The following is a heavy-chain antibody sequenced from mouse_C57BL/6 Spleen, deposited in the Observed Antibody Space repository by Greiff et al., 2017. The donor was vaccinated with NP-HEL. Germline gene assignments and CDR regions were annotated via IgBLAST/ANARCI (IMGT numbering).Heavy chain of an antibody. Sequence: QVQLKESGAELVRPGASVTLSCKASGYTFTDYEMHWVKQTPVHGLEWIGAIDPETGGTAYNQKFKGKAILTADKSSSTAYMELRSLTSEDSAVYYCTSGGNYEYYFDYWGQGTTLTVSS. J-gene: IGHJ2*01. D-gene: IGHD2-1*01. CDR3: TSGGNYEYYFDY. CDR1: GYTFTDYE. V-gene: IGHV1-15*01. CDR2: IDPETGGT.